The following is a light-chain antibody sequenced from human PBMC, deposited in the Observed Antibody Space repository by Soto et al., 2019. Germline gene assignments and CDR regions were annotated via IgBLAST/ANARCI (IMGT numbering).Light chain of an antibody. CDR2: EVS. Sequence: QSALTQPASVSGSPGQSITSSCTGTSSDVGGYNYVSWYQQHPGKAPKLMIYEVSNRTSGVSNRFSGSKSGNTASLTISGLRAEDEADYYCSSYTRRSTQVFGTGTKLTVL. CDR3: SSYTRRSTQV. V-gene: IGLV2-14*01. J-gene: IGLJ1*01. CDR1: SSDVGGYNY.